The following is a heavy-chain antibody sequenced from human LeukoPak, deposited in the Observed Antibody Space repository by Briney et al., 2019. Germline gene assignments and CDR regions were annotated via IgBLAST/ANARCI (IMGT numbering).Heavy chain of an antibody. CDR2: IYPGDSDT. D-gene: IGHD5-12*01. J-gene: IGHJ3*02. CDR3: ARGRVRATASPRSFDI. V-gene: IGHV5-51*01. Sequence: PGESLKISCKGSGYSFTSYWIGWVRQMPGKGLEWMGIIYPGDSDTRYSPSFQGQVTISADKSISTAYLQWSSLKASDTAMYYCARGRVRATASPRSFDIWGQGTMVTVSS. CDR1: GYSFTSYW.